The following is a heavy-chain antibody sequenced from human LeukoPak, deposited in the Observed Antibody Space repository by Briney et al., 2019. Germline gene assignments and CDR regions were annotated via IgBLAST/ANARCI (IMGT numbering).Heavy chain of an antibody. D-gene: IGHD2-15*01. V-gene: IGHV1-46*01. CDR3: ARDDLGGSSPFDY. CDR2: ISASGTFT. J-gene: IGHJ4*02. CDR1: GYTFTNYY. Sequence: GSLKVSCETSGYTFTNYYMHWVRQAPGQGLEWMGIISASGTFTTYAQKFQGRVTMTRDTSTSTDFMELNSLRSEDTAVYYCARDDLGGSSPFDYWGQGTLVTVSS.